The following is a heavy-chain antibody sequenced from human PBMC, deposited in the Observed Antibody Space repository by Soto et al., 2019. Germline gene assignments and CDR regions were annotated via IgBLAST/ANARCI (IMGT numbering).Heavy chain of an antibody. V-gene: IGHV4-59*01. CDR2: IYNSGST. CDR3: AGDRAYYDSTGLYFDY. D-gene: IGHD3-22*01. Sequence: PSETLSLTCTVSGASISNYYWSWIRQPPGKGLEWIVYIYNSGSTNYNPSLESRVTMSLDTSKNQFSLKLSSVTAADTAVYYCAGDRAYYDSTGLYFDYWGQGTLVTVSS. CDR1: GASISNYY. J-gene: IGHJ4*02.